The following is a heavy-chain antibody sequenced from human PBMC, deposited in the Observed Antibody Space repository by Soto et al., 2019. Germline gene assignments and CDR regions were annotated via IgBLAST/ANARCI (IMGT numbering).Heavy chain of an antibody. CDR1: GGSINSYW. CDR2: VYSSGTT. CDR3: ARDIGSYAYGEGY. Sequence: SETLSLTCSVPGGSINSYWWSWIRQPAGKGLEWIGRVYSSGTTDYNPSLNSRATLSVETSKNQFSLKLSSVTAADTAVYYCARDIGSYAYGEGYWGQGIQVTVS. D-gene: IGHD3-10*01. J-gene: IGHJ4*02. V-gene: IGHV4-4*07.